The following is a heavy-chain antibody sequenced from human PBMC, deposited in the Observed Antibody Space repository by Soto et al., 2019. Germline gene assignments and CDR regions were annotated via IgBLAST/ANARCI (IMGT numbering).Heavy chain of an antibody. V-gene: IGHV3-33*08. CDR3: ARDCSGGSCSSLAVAGSPYNWFDP. D-gene: IGHD2-15*01. CDR1: GFTFSSYW. J-gene: IGHJ5*02. Sequence: PGGSLRLSCAASGFTFSSYWMHWVRQAPGKGLEWVAVIWYDGSNKYYADSVKGRFTISRDNSKNTLYLQMNSLRAEDTAVYYCARDCSGGSCSSLAVAGSPYNWFDPWGQGTLVTVSS. CDR2: IWYDGSNK.